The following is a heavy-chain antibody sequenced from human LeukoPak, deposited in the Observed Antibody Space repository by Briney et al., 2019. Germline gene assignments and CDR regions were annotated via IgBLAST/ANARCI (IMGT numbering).Heavy chain of an antibody. CDR1: GGSISSGGYY. Sequence: PSETLSLTCTVSGGSISSGGYYWNWIRQHPGKGLEWIGYIYYSGGTYYNPSLKSRVTISVDTSKNQFSLKLSSVTAADTAVYYCARKTTHDSSGAYFDYWGQGTLVTVSS. CDR3: ARKTTHDSSGAYFDY. CDR2: IYYSGGT. D-gene: IGHD3-22*01. V-gene: IGHV4-31*03. J-gene: IGHJ4*02.